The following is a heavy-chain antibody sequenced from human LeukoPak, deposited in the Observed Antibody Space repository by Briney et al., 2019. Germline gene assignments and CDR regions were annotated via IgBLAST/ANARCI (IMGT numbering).Heavy chain of an antibody. CDR1: GYTFTGYY. CDR2: INPNSGGT. V-gene: IGHV1-2*02. D-gene: IGHD6-19*01. CDR3: AREPQNGIAVADDAFDI. J-gene: IGHJ3*02. Sequence: AASVKVSCKASGYTFTGYYMHWVRQAPGQGLEWMGWINPNSGGTNYAQKFQGRVTMTRDTSISTAYMELSRLRSDDTAVYYCAREPQNGIAVADDAFDIWGQGTMVTVSS.